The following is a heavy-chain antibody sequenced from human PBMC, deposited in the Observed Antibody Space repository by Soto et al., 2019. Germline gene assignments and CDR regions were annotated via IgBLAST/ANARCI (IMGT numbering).Heavy chain of an antibody. CDR2: ISAGGDLT. CDR3: AVDYPASTAAFTTPLIPNDY. Sequence: EVQLSESGGGLVQPGGSLRLSCAASGFIFSNYAINWVRQAPGRGLEWVALISAGGDLTHYAASVQDRFPVSRDNPKSTLYLQMSSLTAEDTAIYHCAVDYPASTAAFTTPLIPNDYWGRGTVVTVSS. CDR1: GFIFSNYA. V-gene: IGHV3-23*01. J-gene: IGHJ4*02. D-gene: IGHD3-22*01.